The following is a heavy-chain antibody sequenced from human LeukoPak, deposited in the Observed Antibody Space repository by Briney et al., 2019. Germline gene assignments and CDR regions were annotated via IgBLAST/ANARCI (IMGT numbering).Heavy chain of an antibody. CDR3: ARQLLPYSSGWYSRRSGYYYYYGMDV. CDR1: GYRFTSYW. CDR2: IYPGDSDT. J-gene: IGHJ6*02. D-gene: IGHD6-19*01. Sequence: GESLKISCKGSGYRFTSYWIGWVRQMPGKGLEWMGIIYPGDSDTRYSPSFQGQVTISADKSISTAYLQWSSLKASDTAMYYCARQLLPYSSGWYSRRSGYYYYYGMDVWGQGTTVTVSS. V-gene: IGHV5-51*01.